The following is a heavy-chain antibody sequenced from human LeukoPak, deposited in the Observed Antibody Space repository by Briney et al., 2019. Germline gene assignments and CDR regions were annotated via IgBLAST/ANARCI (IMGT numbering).Heavy chain of an antibody. CDR3: ARDSSGWYFFDY. D-gene: IGHD6-19*01. CDR2: ISSSSSYI. J-gene: IGHJ4*02. CDR1: GFTFSSYS. Sequence: GGSLRLSCAASGFTFSSYSMNWVRQAPGKGLEWVSSISSSSSYIYYADSVKGRFTISRDNAKNSLYLQMNSLRTEDTAVYYCARDSSGWYFFDYWGQGTLVTVSS. V-gene: IGHV3-21*01.